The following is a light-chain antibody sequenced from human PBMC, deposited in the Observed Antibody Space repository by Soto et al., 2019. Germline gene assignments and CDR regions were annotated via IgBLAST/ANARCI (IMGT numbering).Light chain of an antibody. CDR1: SSDVGVYNS. CDR2: EVS. V-gene: IGLV2-14*01. CDR3: NSYTSKSTGV. J-gene: IGLJ1*01. Sequence: QSALTQPASVSGSRGQSITISCTGTSSDVGVYNSVSWYQQHPGKAPKLIIYEVSNRPAGVSNPFSGSKSGNTASLTISVLQAEDEADSYCNSYTSKSTGVFGTGTKVPVL.